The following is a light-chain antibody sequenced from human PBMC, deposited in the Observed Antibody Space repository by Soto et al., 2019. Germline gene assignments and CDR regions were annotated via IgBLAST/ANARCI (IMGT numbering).Light chain of an antibody. CDR2: DAS. V-gene: IGKV3-11*01. J-gene: IGKJ3*01. CDR3: QQRSNWPRGS. CDR1: LSVSSY. Sequence: EIVFSQSPSTLSLSPGERATLSCRASLSVSSYLAWYQQKPGQAPRLLIYDASKRPPGTPARFSGSGSGTDLTLTISSLEPEDFAVYYCQQRSNWPRGSFGPGAKVDI.